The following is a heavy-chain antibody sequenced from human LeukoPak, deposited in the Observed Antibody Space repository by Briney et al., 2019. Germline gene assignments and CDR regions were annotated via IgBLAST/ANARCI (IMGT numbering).Heavy chain of an antibody. D-gene: IGHD5-18*01. CDR2: ISYDGSNK. Sequence: PGGSLRLSCAASGFTFSSYAMHWVRQAPGKGLEWVAVISYDGSNKYYADSVKGRFTISRDNSKNTLYLQMNSLRAEDTAVYYCARAGERSKNGYSYGGNVGYWGQGTLVTVSS. V-gene: IGHV3-30-3*01. CDR1: GFTFSSYA. CDR3: ARAGERSKNGYSYGGNVGY. J-gene: IGHJ4*02.